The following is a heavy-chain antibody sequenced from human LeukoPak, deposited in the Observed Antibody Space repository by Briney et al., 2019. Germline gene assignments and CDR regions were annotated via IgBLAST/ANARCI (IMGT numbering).Heavy chain of an antibody. CDR1: GFTFRRYA. J-gene: IGHJ4*02. Sequence: GSLRLSFSASGFTFRRYAMHWVRQGSGKGVEWVAYIAHHGSNTYYADSVKGRFTISRDNSKRTLYLQMNSLRGDDTAVYYCAKDGSWSCTDWGQGTLVTVSS. CDR3: AKDGSWSCTD. D-gene: IGHD2-8*02. CDR2: IAHHGSNT. V-gene: IGHV3-30*02.